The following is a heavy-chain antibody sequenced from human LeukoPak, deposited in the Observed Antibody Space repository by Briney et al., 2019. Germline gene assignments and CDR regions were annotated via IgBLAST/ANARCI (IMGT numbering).Heavy chain of an antibody. J-gene: IGHJ4*02. CDR1: GFTFSSYS. D-gene: IGHD2-21*02. CDR2: ISSSSSYI. CDR3: ARGYCGGGCYGD. V-gene: IGHV3-21*01. Sequence: GGSLRLSCAASGFTFSSYSMNWVRQAPGKGLEWVSYISSSSSYIHYADSVKGRFTISRDNAKNSLYLQMNSLRAEDTAVYYCARGYCGGGCYGDWGQGTLVTVSS.